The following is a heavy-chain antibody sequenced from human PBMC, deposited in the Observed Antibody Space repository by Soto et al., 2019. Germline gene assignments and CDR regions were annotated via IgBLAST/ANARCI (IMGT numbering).Heavy chain of an antibody. Sequence: PGGSLRLSCAASGFTFSSYGMHWVRQALGKGLEWVAVIWYDGSNKYYADSVKGRFTISRDNSKNTLYLQMNSLRAEDTAVYYCAREYTVANYYYYGMDVWGQGTTVTVSS. J-gene: IGHJ6*02. CDR3: AREYTVANYYYYGMDV. CDR2: IWYDGSNK. D-gene: IGHD4-4*01. V-gene: IGHV3-33*01. CDR1: GFTFSSYG.